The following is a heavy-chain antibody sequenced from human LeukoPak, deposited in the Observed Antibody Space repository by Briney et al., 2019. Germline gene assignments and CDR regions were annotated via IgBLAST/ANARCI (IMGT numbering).Heavy chain of an antibody. CDR1: GGSFTGYY. CDR3: AGGRRELIGERLYYYYMDV. Sequence: SETLSLTCAVYGGSFTGYYWSWIRQPPGEGLEWIGEIHPNGRTNYNPSLKSRVATSVDTSKNEFSLKLSSVTAADTAVYYCAGGRRELIGERLYYYYMDVWGKGTTVTVSS. V-gene: IGHV4-34*01. CDR2: IHPNGRT. D-gene: IGHD1-26*01. J-gene: IGHJ6*03.